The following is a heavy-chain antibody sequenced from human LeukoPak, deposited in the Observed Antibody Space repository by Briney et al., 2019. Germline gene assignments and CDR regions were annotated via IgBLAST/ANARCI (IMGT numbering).Heavy chain of an antibody. D-gene: IGHD3-10*01. J-gene: IGHJ4*02. V-gene: IGHV3-13*01. CDR3: ARGQYYGSGSFIIDY. CDR2: IGTAGDT. CDR1: GFTFSSYD. Sequence: GGSLRLSCAASGFTFSSYDMHWVRQATGKGLEWVSAIGTAGDTYYPGSVKGRFTISRDNAKNSFYLQMNSLRAGDTAVYYCARGQYYGSGSFIIDYWGQGTLVTVSS.